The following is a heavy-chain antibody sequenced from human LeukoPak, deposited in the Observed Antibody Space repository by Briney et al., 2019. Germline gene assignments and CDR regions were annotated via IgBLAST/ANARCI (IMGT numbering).Heavy chain of an antibody. D-gene: IGHD6-13*01. CDR1: GYSFTSYW. J-gene: IGHJ4*02. Sequence: GESLKISCKGSGYSFTSYWISWVRQMPGKGLEWMGRIDPSDSYTNYSPSFQGHVTISADKSISTAYLQWSSPKASDTAMYYCARHLAAADSFDYWGQGTLVTVSS. CDR2: IDPSDSYT. CDR3: ARHLAAADSFDY. V-gene: IGHV5-10-1*01.